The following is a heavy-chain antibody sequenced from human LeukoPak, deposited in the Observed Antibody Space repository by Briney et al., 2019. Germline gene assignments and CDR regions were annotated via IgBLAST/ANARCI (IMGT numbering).Heavy chain of an antibody. D-gene: IGHD1-26*01. CDR2: INSDGSST. J-gene: IGHJ3*02. Sequence: PGGSLRLSCAASGFTFSSYWMHWVRQAPGKGLVWVSRINSDGSSTSYADSVKGRFTISRDNSKNTLYLQMNSLRAEDTAVYYCARDQEYSGSYVTDSRVFDIWGQGAMVTVSS. V-gene: IGHV3-74*01. CDR3: ARDQEYSGSYVTDSRVFDI. CDR1: GFTFSSYW.